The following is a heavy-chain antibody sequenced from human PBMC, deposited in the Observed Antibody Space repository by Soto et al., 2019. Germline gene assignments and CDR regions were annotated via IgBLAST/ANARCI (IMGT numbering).Heavy chain of an antibody. CDR2: IKQDGSEK. J-gene: IGHJ5*02. CDR1: GFTFSSYW. V-gene: IGHV3-7*01. Sequence: EVQLVESGGGLVQPGGSLRLSCAASGFTFSSYWMSWVRQAPGKGLEWVANIKQDGSEKYYVDSVKGRFTISRDNAKNSLYLQMNSLRAEDAAVYYCARAQGGGWFDPWGQGTLVTVSS. CDR3: ARAQGGGWFDP.